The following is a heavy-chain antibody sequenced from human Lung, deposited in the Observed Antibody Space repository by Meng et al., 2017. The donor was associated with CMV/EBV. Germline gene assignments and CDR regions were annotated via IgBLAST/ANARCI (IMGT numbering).Heavy chain of an antibody. CDR3: SMDQGSGVDS. V-gene: IGHV3-66*02. CDR1: GFTVSSNY. D-gene: IGHD3-10*01. J-gene: IGHJ3*02. Sequence: GEFXKILCAASGFTVSSNYMSRVRQAPGKGLEWVSVIYSGGSTYYADSVKGRFTISRDNSKNTLYLQMNSLRAEDTAVYYSSMDQGSGVDSWGQGTMVTVSS. CDR2: IYSGGST.